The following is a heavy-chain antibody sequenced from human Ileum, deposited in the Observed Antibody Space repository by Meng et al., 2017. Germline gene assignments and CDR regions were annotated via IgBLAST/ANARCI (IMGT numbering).Heavy chain of an antibody. CDR3: ARNTVGTTTLDY. CDR2: INVANGAT. V-gene: IGHV1-3*01. D-gene: IGHD1-1*01. Sequence: VQPVEFGGEVKKPGTPVNVSCKASGYTFTTYAKHWVRQAPGKGLEWMGWINVANGATRYSQKFQGRLTITRDTTASSAFLELSSLTSEDTAVYYCARNTVGTTTLDYWGQGTLVTVSS. J-gene: IGHJ4*02. CDR1: GYTFTTYA.